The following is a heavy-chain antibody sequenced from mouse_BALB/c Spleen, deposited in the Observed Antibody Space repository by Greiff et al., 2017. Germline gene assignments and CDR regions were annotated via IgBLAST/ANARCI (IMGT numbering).Heavy chain of an antibody. J-gene: IGHJ1*01. CDR3: ARGGGYWYFDV. CDR1: GFTFSSYG. Sequence: EVQRVESGGGLVQPGGSLKLSCAASGFTFSSYGMSWVRQTPDKRLELVATINSNGGSTYYPDSVKGRFTISRDNAKNTLYLQMSSLKSEDTAMYYCARGGGYWYFDVWGAGTTVTVSS. V-gene: IGHV5-6-3*01. CDR2: INSNGGST.